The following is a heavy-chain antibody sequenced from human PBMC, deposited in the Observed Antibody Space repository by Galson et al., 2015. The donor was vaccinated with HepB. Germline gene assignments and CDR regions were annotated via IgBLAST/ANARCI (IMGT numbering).Heavy chain of an antibody. V-gene: IGHV1-69*04. D-gene: IGHD2-21*02. CDR2: IIPILGIA. CDR3: ARMIEGVTAIQLMDV. J-gene: IGHJ6*02. Sequence: SVKVSCKASGGTFSSYAISWVRQAPGQGLEWMGRIIPILGIANYAQKFQGRVTITADKSTSTAYVELSSLRSEDTAVYYCARMIEGVTAIQLMDVWGQGTTVTVSS. CDR1: GGTFSSYA.